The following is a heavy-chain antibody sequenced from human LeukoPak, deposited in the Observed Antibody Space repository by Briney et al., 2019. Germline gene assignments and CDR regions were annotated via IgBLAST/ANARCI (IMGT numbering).Heavy chain of an antibody. CDR2: ISSNGGST. CDR3: AREEDYDFWSGPHGGAFDI. Sequence: GGSLRLSCAASGFTFSSYAMHWVRQAPGKGLEYVSAISSNGGSTYYANSVKGRFTISRDNSKNTLYLQMGSLRAEDMAVYYCAREEDYDFWSGPHGGAFDIWGQGTMVTVSS. D-gene: IGHD3-3*01. CDR1: GFTFSSYA. J-gene: IGHJ3*02. V-gene: IGHV3-64*01.